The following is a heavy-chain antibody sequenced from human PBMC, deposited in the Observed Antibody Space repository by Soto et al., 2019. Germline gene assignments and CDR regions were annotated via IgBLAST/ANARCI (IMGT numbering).Heavy chain of an antibody. J-gene: IGHJ4*02. CDR3: AAWAEGATEVH. Sequence: GGSLRLSCETSGFSFSVYGMRWVRQAPGKGLEWVAVICYDASKQFYAASVEGRFTISRDNSKAILYLQMNSLRAEDTAVYYCAAWAEGATEVHWGQGTLVTVSS. D-gene: IGHD2-15*01. CDR1: GFSFSVYG. V-gene: IGHV3-33*01. CDR2: ICYDASKQ.